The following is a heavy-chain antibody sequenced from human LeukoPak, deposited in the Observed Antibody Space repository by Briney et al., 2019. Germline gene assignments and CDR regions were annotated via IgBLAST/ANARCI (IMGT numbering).Heavy chain of an antibody. Sequence: SETLSLTCAVSGYSISSGYYWGWIRQPPGKGLEWIGSIYHSGSTYYNPSLKSRVTISVGTSKNQFSLKLSSVTAADTAVYYCARGGQQLRYFQHWGQGTLVTVSS. V-gene: IGHV4-38-2*01. CDR1: GYSISSGYY. CDR3: ARGGQQLRYFQH. CDR2: IYHSGST. J-gene: IGHJ1*01. D-gene: IGHD6-13*01.